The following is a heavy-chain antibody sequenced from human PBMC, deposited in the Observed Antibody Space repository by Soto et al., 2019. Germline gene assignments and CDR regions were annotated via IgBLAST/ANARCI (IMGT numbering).Heavy chain of an antibody. J-gene: IGHJ6*03. CDR1: GFTFSDYY. CDR2: ISSSGSTI. D-gene: IGHD3-10*01. CDR3: ATNLWFGELLSRPHYYYYYMDV. V-gene: IGHV3-11*01. Sequence: GGSLRLSCAASGFTFSDYYMSWIRQAPGKGLEWVSYISSSGSTIYYADSVKGRFTISRDNAKNSLYLQMNSLRAEDTAVYYCATNLWFGELLSRPHYYYYYMDVWGKGTTVTVSS.